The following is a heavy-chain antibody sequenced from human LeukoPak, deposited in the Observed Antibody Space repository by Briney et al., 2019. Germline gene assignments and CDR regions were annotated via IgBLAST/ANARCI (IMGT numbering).Heavy chain of an antibody. J-gene: IGHJ4*02. CDR2: ISYDGSNK. D-gene: IGHD6-19*01. CDR1: GFTFSSYG. V-gene: IGHV3-30*18. Sequence: PGGSLRLSCAASGFTFSSYGMHWVRQAPGKGLEWVAVISYDGSNKYYADSVKGRFTISRDNSKNTLYLQMNSLRAEDTAVYYCAKDGIAVAVYWGQGTLVTVSS. CDR3: AKDGIAVAVY.